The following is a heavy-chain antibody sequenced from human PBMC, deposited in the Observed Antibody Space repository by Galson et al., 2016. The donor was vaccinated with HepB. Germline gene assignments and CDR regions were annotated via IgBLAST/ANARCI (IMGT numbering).Heavy chain of an antibody. V-gene: IGHV3-23*01. Sequence: SLRLSCAASGFTFSIYYMSWVRQAPRKGLESVSVIGVSDTPTYYADSVKGRFTISRDNSKNTLYLQMDSLRAEDTAVYYCANSPHYYDTSYWGQGTLVTVSS. CDR1: GFTFSIYY. D-gene: IGHD3-22*01. CDR2: IGVSDTPT. J-gene: IGHJ4*02. CDR3: ANSPHYYDTSY.